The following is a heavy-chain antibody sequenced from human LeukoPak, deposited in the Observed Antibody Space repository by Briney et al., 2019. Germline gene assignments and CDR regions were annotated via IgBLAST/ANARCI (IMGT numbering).Heavy chain of an antibody. Sequence: SETLSLTCTVSGCSISLYYWSWIRQPPGKGLEWIGYFYDTRSPKYNPSLERRVTISVDMSRNQFSLNLTSVTAADTAVYYCARGRGSLTYWGQGTLATVSS. CDR2: FYDTRSP. J-gene: IGHJ4*02. CDR3: ARGRGSLTY. V-gene: IGHV4-59*01. D-gene: IGHD3-10*01. CDR1: GCSISLYY.